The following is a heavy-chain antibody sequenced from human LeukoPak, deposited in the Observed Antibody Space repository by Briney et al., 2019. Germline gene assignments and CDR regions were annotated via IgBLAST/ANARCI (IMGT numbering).Heavy chain of an antibody. J-gene: IGHJ4*02. D-gene: IGHD6-6*01. CDR2: IYSGGST. Sequence: PGGSLRLSCAASGFTVSSNYMSWVRQAPGKGLEWVSVIYSGGSTYYADSVKGRFTISRDNSKNTLYLQMNSLRAEDTAIYYCAILYSSSPLDYWDQGTLVTVSS. CDR3: AILYSSSPLDY. V-gene: IGHV3-66*01. CDR1: GFTVSSNY.